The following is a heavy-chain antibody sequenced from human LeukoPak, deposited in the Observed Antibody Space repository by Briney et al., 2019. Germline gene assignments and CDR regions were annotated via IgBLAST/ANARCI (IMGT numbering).Heavy chain of an antibody. D-gene: IGHD2-15*01. Sequence: ASVKVSCKVSGYTLTELSMHWVRQAPGKGLEWMGGFDPEDGETIYAQKFQGRVTMTEDTSTDTAYMELSSLRAEGTAECYCVTLRGGGSCYFYWGQGTLVTVSS. CDR2: FDPEDGET. CDR3: VTLRGGGSCYFY. V-gene: IGHV1-24*01. J-gene: IGHJ4*02. CDR1: GYTLTELS.